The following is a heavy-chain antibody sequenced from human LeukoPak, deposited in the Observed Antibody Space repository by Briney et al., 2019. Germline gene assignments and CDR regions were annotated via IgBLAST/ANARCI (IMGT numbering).Heavy chain of an antibody. Sequence: SVKVSCKASGGTFSSYAISWVRQAPGQGLEWMGGIIPIFGTANYAQKFQGRVTITTDESTSTAYMELSSLRSEDTAVYYCARAATPTTDAEPDYYYMDVWGKGTTVTVSS. J-gene: IGHJ6*03. CDR3: ARAATPTTDAEPDYYYMDV. CDR1: GGTFSSYA. CDR2: IIPIFGTA. V-gene: IGHV1-69*05. D-gene: IGHD1-26*01.